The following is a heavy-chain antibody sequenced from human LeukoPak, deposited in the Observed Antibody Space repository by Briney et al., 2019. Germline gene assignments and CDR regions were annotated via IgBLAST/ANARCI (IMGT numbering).Heavy chain of an antibody. CDR1: GFTFTSYS. J-gene: IGHJ4*02. V-gene: IGHV3-23*01. CDR2: ISGGGGST. CDR3: AKKMTTVTTHSPFDY. D-gene: IGHD4-11*01. Sequence: PGGSLRLSCAASGFTFTSYSMNWVRQAPGKGLEWVSTISGGGGSTYYADSVKGRFTISRDNSKNTLYLQMNSLRAEDTAVYYCAKKMTTVTTHSPFDYWGQGTLVTVSS.